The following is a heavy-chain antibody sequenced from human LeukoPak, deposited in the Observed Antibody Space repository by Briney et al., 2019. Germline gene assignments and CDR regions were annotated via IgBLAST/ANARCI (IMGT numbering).Heavy chain of an antibody. V-gene: IGHV3-74*01. CDR1: GFTFSSYW. CDR3: AREFTSPAP. D-gene: IGHD2-2*01. Sequence: GGSLRLSCTASGFTFSSYWMHWVRQAPGKGLVWVSRINSDGSSTSYADSVKGRFTISRGNAKNTLHLQMNSLRVDATAVYYCAREFTSPAPRSQGTLLTVSS. CDR2: INSDGSST. J-gene: IGHJ5*02.